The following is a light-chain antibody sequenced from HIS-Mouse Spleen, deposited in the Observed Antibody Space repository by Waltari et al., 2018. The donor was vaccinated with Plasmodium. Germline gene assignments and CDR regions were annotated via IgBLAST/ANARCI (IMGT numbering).Light chain of an antibody. V-gene: IGKV3-20*01. CDR3: QQYGSSPYT. Sequence: EIVLTQSPGTLSLSPGERATLSCRASQSVSSSYLAWYQQKPGQAPRLLIYGASSRATGIPDFTLTISRLEPEDSAVYYCQQYGSSPYTFGQGTKLEIK. CDR1: QSVSSSY. CDR2: GAS. J-gene: IGKJ2*01.